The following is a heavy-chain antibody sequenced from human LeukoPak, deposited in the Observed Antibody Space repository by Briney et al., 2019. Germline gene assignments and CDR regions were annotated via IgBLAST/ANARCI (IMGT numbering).Heavy chain of an antibody. CDR1: GGSVSSGSYY. V-gene: IGHV4-61*01. CDR3: ARDRDDYNAFDI. J-gene: IGHJ3*02. Sequence: SETLSLTCTVSGGSVSSGSYYWSWIRQPPGKGLEWIGYIYYSGSTNYNPSLKSRVTISVDTSKNQFSLELSSVTAADTAVYYCARDRDDYNAFDIWGQGTMVTVSS. CDR2: IYYSGST. D-gene: IGHD5-24*01.